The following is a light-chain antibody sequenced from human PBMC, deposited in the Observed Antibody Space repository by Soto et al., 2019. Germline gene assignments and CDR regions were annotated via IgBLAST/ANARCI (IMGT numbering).Light chain of an antibody. J-gene: IGKJ5*01. CDR3: QQSYSTPSIT. CDR1: QSISSY. V-gene: IGKV1-39*01. CDR2: AAS. Sequence: DIQMTQSPSSLSASVGDRVTITCRASQSISSYLNWYQQKPGKAPKLLIYAASSLQSGVPSRFSGSGSGTDFTLTISNLQPEDFATYYCQQSYSTPSITVGQGTRLEIK.